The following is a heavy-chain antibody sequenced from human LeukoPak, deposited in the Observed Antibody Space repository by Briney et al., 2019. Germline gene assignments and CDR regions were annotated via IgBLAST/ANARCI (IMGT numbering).Heavy chain of an antibody. Sequence: ASVKVSCKASGYTFTSYYIHWVRQAPGQGLEWMGIINPSGGSTSYAQKFQGRVTMTRDTSTSTVYMELSSLRSEDTAVYYCARAMLKRGYCSGGSCYSAFDIWGQGTMVTVSS. CDR3: ARAMLKRGYCSGGSCYSAFDI. CDR1: GYTFTSYY. CDR2: INPSGGST. V-gene: IGHV1-46*01. D-gene: IGHD2-15*01. J-gene: IGHJ3*02.